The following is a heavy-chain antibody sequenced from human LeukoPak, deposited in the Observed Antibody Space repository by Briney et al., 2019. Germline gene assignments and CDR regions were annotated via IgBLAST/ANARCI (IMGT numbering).Heavy chain of an antibody. J-gene: IGHJ5*02. V-gene: IGHV1-46*01. CDR3: ATSLRAVNWFDP. D-gene: IGHD2-21*01. Sequence: ASVKVSCKASGYTFTRYYMNWVRQAPGQGLEWMGIINPSGGSTNYAQKLQGRVTMTRDTSTSTIYMEVSSLRSEDTAVYYCATSLRAVNWFDPWGQGTLVTVSS. CDR1: GYTFTRYY. CDR2: INPSGGST.